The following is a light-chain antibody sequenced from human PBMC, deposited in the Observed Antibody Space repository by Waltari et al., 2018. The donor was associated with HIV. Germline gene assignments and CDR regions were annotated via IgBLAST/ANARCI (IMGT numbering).Light chain of an antibody. CDR1: QSVSNN. Sequence: ETVLTQSPVTLSLSPGETATVSCRASQSVSNNLAWYQQKPGQAPRLLIYDSFKRATGIPDRFSGGGSGTDVTLTISSLEPEDFAVYYWQQSNNWPQVITFGQGTRLEIK. J-gene: IGKJ5*01. V-gene: IGKV3-11*01. CDR2: DSF. CDR3: QQSNNWPQVIT.